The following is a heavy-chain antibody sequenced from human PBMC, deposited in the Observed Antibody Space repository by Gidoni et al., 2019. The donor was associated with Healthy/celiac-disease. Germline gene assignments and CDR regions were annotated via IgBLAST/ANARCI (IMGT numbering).Heavy chain of an antibody. CDR2: ISSSSSYI. V-gene: IGHV3-21*01. CDR3: ARGPQRPYYDGSGSYYPFDY. CDR1: GFTFSSYS. J-gene: IGHJ4*02. D-gene: IGHD3-10*01. Sequence: EVQLVESVGGLVKPGGSLRLSCAASGFTFSSYSMNWVRQAPGMGLEWGSSISSSSSYIYYADSVQGQFTINRENAKKVLYLKRKCLRAEDTAVYYCARGPQRPYYDGSGSYYPFDYWGQGTLVTVSS.